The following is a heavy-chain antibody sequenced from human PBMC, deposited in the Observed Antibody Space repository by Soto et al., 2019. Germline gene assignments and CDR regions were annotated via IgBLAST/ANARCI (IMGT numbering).Heavy chain of an antibody. V-gene: IGHV4-61*08. D-gene: IGHD1-26*01. CDR2: IYYSGST. Sequence: SETLSLTCSVSGGSISSGDYYWSWIRQPPGKGLEWIGYIYYSGSTNYNPSLKSRVTISVDTSKNQFSLKLSSVTAAVTAVYYCARGSGSYYGVSWFDPWGQGTLVTVSS. CDR3: ARGSGSYYGVSWFDP. CDR1: GGSISSGDYY. J-gene: IGHJ5*02.